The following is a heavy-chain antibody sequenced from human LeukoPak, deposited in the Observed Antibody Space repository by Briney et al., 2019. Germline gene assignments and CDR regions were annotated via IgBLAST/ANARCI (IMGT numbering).Heavy chain of an antibody. CDR2: IYSGGST. CDR1: GGSISSYY. D-gene: IGHD1-26*01. Sequence: PSDTLSLTCTVSGGSISSYYWSWIRQPAGKGLEWIGRIYSGGSTNYNPSLKSRVTMSVDSSNNQFSLKLSSVTAADTAVFYCARENTGSYREFDYWGQGTLVTVSS. V-gene: IGHV4-4*07. J-gene: IGHJ4*02. CDR3: ARENTGSYREFDY.